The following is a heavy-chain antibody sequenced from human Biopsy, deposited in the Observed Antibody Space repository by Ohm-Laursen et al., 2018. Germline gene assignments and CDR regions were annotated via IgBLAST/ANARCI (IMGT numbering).Heavy chain of an antibody. V-gene: IGHV4-59*01. J-gene: IGHJ3*01. D-gene: IGHD3-3*01. Sequence: TLSLTCTVSGGSIRSDYWSWIRQSPRKGLEWIGHISGRGATNYNPSLRGRVTIPVDTSKNQFPLKLSSVTAADTAVFFCARLYRLDDYWNDDPPDAFDVWGQGTMVTVSS. CDR3: ARLYRLDDYWNDDPPDAFDV. CDR2: ISGRGAT. CDR1: GGSIRSDY.